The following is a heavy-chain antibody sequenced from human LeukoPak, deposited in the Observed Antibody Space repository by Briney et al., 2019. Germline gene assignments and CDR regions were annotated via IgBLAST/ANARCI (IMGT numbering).Heavy chain of an antibody. V-gene: IGHV1-2*02. CDR3: ARNSNCDY. D-gene: IGHD5-18*01. CDR2: INPNTGGT. J-gene: IGHJ4*02. CDR1: GYTFTDYY. Sequence: EASVKVSCKASGYTFTDYYMYWVRQAPGQGFEWMGWINPNTGGTNYAQKFQGRVTMTRDTSISTAYMELSRLTSDDTAVYYCARNSNCDYWGQGTLVTVSS.